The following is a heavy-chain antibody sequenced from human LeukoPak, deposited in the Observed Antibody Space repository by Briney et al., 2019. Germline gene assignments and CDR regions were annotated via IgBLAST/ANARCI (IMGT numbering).Heavy chain of an antibody. J-gene: IGHJ4*02. CDR3: VKQQTPHGNFDY. V-gene: IGHV3-13*01. Sequence: PGGSLRLSCATSGFTFSNHAMHWVRQPTGKGLEWVSAIGTAGDTFYPGSVKGRFTISRENAKNSLSPQMNSLRAEDTAVYYCVKQQTPHGNFDYWGQGTLVTVSS. CDR2: IGTAGDT. CDR1: GFTFSNHA. D-gene: IGHD1/OR15-1a*01.